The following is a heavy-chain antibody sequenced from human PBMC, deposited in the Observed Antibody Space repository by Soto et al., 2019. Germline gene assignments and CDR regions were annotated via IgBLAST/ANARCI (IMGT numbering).Heavy chain of an antibody. J-gene: IGHJ3*02. CDR2: CIPIFGTA. D-gene: IGHD2-2*01. Sequence: QVQLVQSGAEVKKPGSSVKVSCKASGGTFSSYAIIWVRQAPGQGLEWMGGCIPIFGTANYAQKFQGRVTITADESTSTAYMELSSLRSEDTAVYYCAREYHLQSKTSYDAFDIWGQGTMVTVSS. CDR1: GGTFSSYA. V-gene: IGHV1-69*12. CDR3: AREYHLQSKTSYDAFDI.